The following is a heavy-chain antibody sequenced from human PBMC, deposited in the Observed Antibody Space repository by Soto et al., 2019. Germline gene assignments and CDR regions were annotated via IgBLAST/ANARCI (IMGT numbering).Heavy chain of an antibody. Sequence: SETLSLTCTVSGGSISSYYWSWIRQPPGKGLEWIGYIYYSGSTNYNPSLKSRVTISVDTSKNQFSLKLSSVTAADTAVYYCARAIRRYYDSSGYYFLEPWFDPWGQGTLVTVS. D-gene: IGHD3-22*01. CDR2: IYYSGST. CDR1: GGSISSYY. J-gene: IGHJ5*02. V-gene: IGHV4-59*01. CDR3: ARAIRRYYDSSGYYFLEPWFDP.